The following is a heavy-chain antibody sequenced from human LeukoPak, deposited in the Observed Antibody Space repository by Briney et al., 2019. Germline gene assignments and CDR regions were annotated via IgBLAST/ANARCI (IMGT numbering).Heavy chain of an antibody. D-gene: IGHD3-9*01. CDR1: GFTFDDYA. CDR3: AKANYDILTGLGLVFDY. CDR2: ISWNSGSI. Sequence: GGSLRLSCAASGFTFDDYAMHWVRQAPGKGLERVSGISWNSGSIGYADSVKGRFTISRDNAKNSLYLQMNSLRAEDTALYYCAKANYDILTGLGLVFDYWGQGTLVTVSS. J-gene: IGHJ4*02. V-gene: IGHV3-9*01.